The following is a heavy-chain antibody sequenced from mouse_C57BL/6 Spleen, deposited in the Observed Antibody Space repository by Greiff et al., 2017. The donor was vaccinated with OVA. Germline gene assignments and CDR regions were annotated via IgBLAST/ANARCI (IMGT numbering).Heavy chain of an antibody. CDR2: IDPANGDT. Sequence: VQLQQSGAELVRPGASVKLSCTASGFNIKDDYMHWVKQRPEQGLEWIGWIDPANGDTEYASKFQGKATITADTSSNTAYLQLSSLTSEDTAVYYCTTGPHSSGYAMDYWGQGTSVTVSS. CDR3: TTGPHSSGYAMDY. J-gene: IGHJ4*01. D-gene: IGHD3-2*02. CDR1: GFNIKDDY. V-gene: IGHV14-4*01.